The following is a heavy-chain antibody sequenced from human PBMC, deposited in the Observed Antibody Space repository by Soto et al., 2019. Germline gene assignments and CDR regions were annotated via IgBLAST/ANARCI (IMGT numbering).Heavy chain of an antibody. CDR1: GFTFSSYA. CDR3: AKDRTRSLNCSGGSCYWRVSPSSRGDAFDI. D-gene: IGHD2-15*01. J-gene: IGHJ3*02. CDR2: ISGSGGST. V-gene: IGHV3-23*01. Sequence: HPGGSLRLSCAASGFTFSSYAMSWVRQAPGKGLEWVSAISGSGGSTYYADSVKGRFTISRDNSKNTLYLQMNSLRAEDTAVYYCAKDRTRSLNCSGGSCYWRVSPSSRGDAFDIWGQGTMVTVSS.